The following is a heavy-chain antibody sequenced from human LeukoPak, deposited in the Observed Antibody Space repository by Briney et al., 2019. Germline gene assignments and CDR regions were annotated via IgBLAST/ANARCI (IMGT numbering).Heavy chain of an antibody. J-gene: IGHJ5*02. CDR2: IYNNGYSGST. Sequence: SETLSLTCTVSGGSISSYYWSWIRQPPGKGLEWIGYIYNNGYSGSTNYNPSLKSRVTISVDTSKGQLSLKLTSVTAADTAVYYCAGHPRISWFDPWGQGTLVTVSS. V-gene: IGHV4-59*08. CDR3: AGHPRISWFDP. D-gene: IGHD3-3*02. CDR1: GGSISSYY.